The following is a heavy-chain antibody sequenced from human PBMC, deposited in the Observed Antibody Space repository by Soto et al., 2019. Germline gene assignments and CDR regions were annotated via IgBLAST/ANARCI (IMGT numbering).Heavy chain of an antibody. CDR3: ARGWGYDSNDYYYAY. J-gene: IGHJ4*02. CDR1: GGTFSRHA. V-gene: IGHV1-69*01. Sequence: QVQLVQSGAEVRKPGSSVKVSCKASGGTFSRHAISGVRQAPGQGLEWMGGIIPIFGTANHAQKFQGRVTIIADESTRTVYMELSSLRSEDTAMYYCARGWGYDSNDYYYAYWGQGTLVIVSS. D-gene: IGHD3-22*01. CDR2: IIPIFGTA.